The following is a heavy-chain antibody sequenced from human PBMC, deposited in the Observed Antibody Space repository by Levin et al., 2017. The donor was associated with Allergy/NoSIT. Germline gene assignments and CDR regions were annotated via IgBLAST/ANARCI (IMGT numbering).Heavy chain of an antibody. J-gene: IGHJ4*02. Sequence: GGSLRLSCTASGFIFRDSWMHWVRQAPGKGLVWVARINEDGRTIDYADSVKGRFSISRDDAKDTVYLQMNSLTVDGTAVYYRVKACRRCNSWGDDFEFWGPGTLVTVSS. CDR2: INEDGRTI. CDR1: GFIFRDSW. CDR3: VKACRRCNSWGDDFEF. V-gene: IGHV3-74*01. D-gene: IGHD3-16*01.